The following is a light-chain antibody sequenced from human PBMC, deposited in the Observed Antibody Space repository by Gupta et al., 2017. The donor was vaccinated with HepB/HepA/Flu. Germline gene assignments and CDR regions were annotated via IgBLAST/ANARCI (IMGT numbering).Light chain of an antibody. J-gene: IGLJ3*02. CDR3: QAWDSSARV. Sequence: SYELTQPPSVSVSPGQTAGITCSGNNLGDKYVSWYQQKPGQSPVLVIYQDNKRSSGIPERFSGSNSGNTATLTITGTQSVDEADYLCQAWDSSARVFGGGTMLTVL. V-gene: IGLV3-1*01. CDR1: NLGDKY. CDR2: QDN.